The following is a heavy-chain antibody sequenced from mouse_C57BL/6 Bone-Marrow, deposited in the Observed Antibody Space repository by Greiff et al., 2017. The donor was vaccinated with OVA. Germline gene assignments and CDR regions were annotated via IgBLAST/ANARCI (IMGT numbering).Heavy chain of an antibody. CDR3: ATGFYYYAMDY. CDR1: GYPFTSYW. V-gene: IGHV1-64*01. CDR2: IHPNSGST. J-gene: IGHJ4*01. Sequence: QVQLQQSGAELVKPGASVKLSCKASGYPFTSYWMHWVKQRPGQGLEWIGMIHPNSGSTNYNEKFKSKATLTVDKSSSTAYMQLSSLTSEDSAVYYCATGFYYYAMDYWGQGTSVTVSS.